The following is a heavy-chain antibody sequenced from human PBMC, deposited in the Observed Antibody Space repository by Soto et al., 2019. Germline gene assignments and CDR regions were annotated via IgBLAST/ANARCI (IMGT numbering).Heavy chain of an antibody. CDR1: GYSISGDIAA. V-gene: IGHV6-1*01. D-gene: IGHD3-22*01. CDR2: TYYRSKWYN. CDR3: ARSGPGGYIDY. J-gene: IGHJ4*02. Sequence: SQTRSHTCAISGYSISGDIAAWNFIRQSPSRGLEWLGRTYYRSKWYNHYPVSVKSRITVNPDTSKNQFSLQLNSVTPEDTDVYYCARSGPGGYIDYWGQGTLVTVPS.